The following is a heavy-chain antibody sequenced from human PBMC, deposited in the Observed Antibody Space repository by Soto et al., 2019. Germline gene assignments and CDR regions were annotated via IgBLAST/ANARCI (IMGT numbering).Heavy chain of an antibody. V-gene: IGHV1-69*12. CDR3: ASQMGVPGTYEHYYGMDV. CDR1: GGTFSSYA. J-gene: IGHJ6*02. D-gene: IGHD1-7*01. CDR2: IIPIFGTA. Sequence: QVQLVQSGAEVKKPGSSVKVACKASGGTFSSYAISWVRQAPGQGREWMGGIIPIFGTANYAQKFQGRVTITADESTRTAYMEVSSLRSKDTAVYYGASQMGVPGTYEHYYGMDVWGQGTRVTVSS.